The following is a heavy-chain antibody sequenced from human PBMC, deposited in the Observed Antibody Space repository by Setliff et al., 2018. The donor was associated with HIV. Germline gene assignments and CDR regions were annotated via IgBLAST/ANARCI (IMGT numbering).Heavy chain of an antibody. CDR1: GFTVSSNY. Sequence: GGSLRLSCAASGFTVSSNYMSWVRQAPGKGLEWVSVIYSGGSTYYADSVKGGFTISRDNSKNTLYLQMNSLRAEDTAVYYCAREGGRDGYNWGDAFDIWGQGTMVTVSS. D-gene: IGHD5-12*01. CDR2: IYSGGST. V-gene: IGHV3-66*01. CDR3: AREGGRDGYNWGDAFDI. J-gene: IGHJ3*02.